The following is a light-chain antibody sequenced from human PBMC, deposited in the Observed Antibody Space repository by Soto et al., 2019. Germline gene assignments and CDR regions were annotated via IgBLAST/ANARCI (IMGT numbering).Light chain of an antibody. CDR1: NTDVGQDKS. CDR2: EVT. V-gene: IGLV2-14*01. CDR3: FSYTDTDTLV. Sequence: QSVLTQPASVSGSRGQSIIISCVGRNTDVGQDKSVSWYQQGPGKAPKLLIFEVTNRPSGVSNRFSGSRSGNTASLTISGLQPDDEGDYFCFSYTDTDTLVFGTGTKLTVL. J-gene: IGLJ1*01.